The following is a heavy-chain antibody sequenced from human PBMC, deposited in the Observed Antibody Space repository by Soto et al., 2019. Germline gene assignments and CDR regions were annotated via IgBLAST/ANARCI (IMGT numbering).Heavy chain of an antibody. D-gene: IGHD2-21*02. CDR2: IYNSGFT. Sequence: SSETLSLTCTVSGDSISAYYWSWIRQPPGKGLEWLGHIYNSGFTNYNPSLEGRVTISVDTSRNYFSLKVRSVTTADTAVYYCARFERPVTGYYYYYGVEVWRQGTTVTDSS. V-gene: IGHV4-59*01. J-gene: IGHJ6*01. CDR3: ARFERPVTGYYYYYGVEV. CDR1: GDSISAYY.